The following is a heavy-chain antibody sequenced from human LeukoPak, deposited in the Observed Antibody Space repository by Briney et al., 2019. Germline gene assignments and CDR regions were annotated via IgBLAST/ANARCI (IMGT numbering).Heavy chain of an antibody. CDR3: ASRWYYDFWSGYLVYYFDY. CDR1: GGTFSGYY. Sequence: SETLSLTCAVYGGTFSGYYWSWIRQPPGKRLEWVGESNDSGGTNYNPSLKSRVTISVDTSKNQVSLKLSSVTAADTAVYYCASRWYYDFWSGYLVYYFDYWGQGTLVTVSS. V-gene: IGHV4-34*01. D-gene: IGHD3-3*01. CDR2: SNDSGGT. J-gene: IGHJ4*02.